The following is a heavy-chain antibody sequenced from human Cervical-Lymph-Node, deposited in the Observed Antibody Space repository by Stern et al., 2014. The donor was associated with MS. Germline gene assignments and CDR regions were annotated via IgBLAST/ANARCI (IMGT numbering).Heavy chain of an antibody. D-gene: IGHD2-2*01. J-gene: IGHJ4*02. V-gene: IGHV7-4-1*02. CDR2: INTNNGNP. CDR3: ATTYCTSSSCWWTVGY. CDR1: GYTFPSSG. Sequence: VQLVESGSELKKPGASVKVSCKASGYTFPSSGMIWVGQAPGQGLEWMGGINTNNGNPTYAQGFTGRFVFSLDTSVNTAYLQISSLVAEDTAMYYCATTYCTSSSCWWTVGYWGQGTLVTVSS.